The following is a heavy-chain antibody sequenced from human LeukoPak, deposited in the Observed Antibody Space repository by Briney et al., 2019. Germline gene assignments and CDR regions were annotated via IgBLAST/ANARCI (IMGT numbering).Heavy chain of an antibody. CDR2: IGTAGDT. J-gene: IGHJ4*02. CDR3: ARGSGGQHEFDY. CDR1: GFTFSNYD. D-gene: IGHD1-26*01. V-gene: IGHV3-13*01. Sequence: GGSLRLSCAASGFTFSNYDMHWVRQSTGKGLEWVSGIGTAGDTYYTGSVKGRFTISRENAKNSLYLQMNSLRAGDTAVYYCARGSGGQHEFDYWGQGILVVVSS.